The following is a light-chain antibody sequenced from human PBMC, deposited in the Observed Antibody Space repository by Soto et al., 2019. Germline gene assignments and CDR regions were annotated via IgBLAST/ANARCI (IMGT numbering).Light chain of an antibody. V-gene: IGLV3-1*01. Sequence: SYELTQPPSVSVSPGQTASITCSGDKVGDKYACWYQQKPGQSPVLVIYQDSKRPSGIPERFSGSNSGNTATLTIRGTQAMDEADYYCQAWDSSTTNVFGTGTKLTVL. CDR3: QAWDSSTTNV. CDR2: QDS. J-gene: IGLJ1*01. CDR1: KVGDKY.